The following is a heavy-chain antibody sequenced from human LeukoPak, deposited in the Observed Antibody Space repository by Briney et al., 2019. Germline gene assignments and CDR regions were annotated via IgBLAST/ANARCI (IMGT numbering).Heavy chain of an antibody. CDR2: IYYSGST. Sequence: SETLSLTCTVSGGSISSSSYYWGWIRQPPGKGQEWIGSIYYSGSTYYNPSLKSRVTISVDTSKNQFSLKLSSVTAADTAVYYCARGGGSYQGWFDPWGQGTLVTVSS. CDR1: GGSISSSSYY. CDR3: ARGGGSYQGWFDP. V-gene: IGHV4-39*07. D-gene: IGHD1-26*01. J-gene: IGHJ5*02.